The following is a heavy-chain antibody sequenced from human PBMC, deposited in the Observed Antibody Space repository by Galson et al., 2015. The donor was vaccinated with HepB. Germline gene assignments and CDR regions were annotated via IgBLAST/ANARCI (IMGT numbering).Heavy chain of an antibody. Sequence: SVKVSCKASGGTFSSYAISWVRQAPGQGLEWMGRIIPILGIANYAQKFQGRVTITADKSTSTAYMELSSLRSEDTAVYYCARGEDPGRIAAGTFDYWGQGTLVTVSS. D-gene: IGHD6-13*01. CDR1: GGTFSSYA. J-gene: IGHJ4*02. V-gene: IGHV1-69*04. CDR2: IIPILGIA. CDR3: ARGEDPGRIAAGTFDY.